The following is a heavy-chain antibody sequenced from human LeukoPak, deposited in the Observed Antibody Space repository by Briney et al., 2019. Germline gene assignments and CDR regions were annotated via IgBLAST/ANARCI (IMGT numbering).Heavy chain of an antibody. CDR1: GFTFSSYG. CDR3: ARDRDDYGGNSYFDY. Sequence: GGSLRLSCAASGFTFSSYGMHWVRQAPGKGLEWVAVIAYDGSDKYYADSVKGRFTISRDNAKNSLYLQMNSLRAEDTAVYYCARDRDDYGGNSYFDYWGQGTLVTVSS. CDR2: IAYDGSDK. J-gene: IGHJ4*02. V-gene: IGHV3-30*03. D-gene: IGHD4-23*01.